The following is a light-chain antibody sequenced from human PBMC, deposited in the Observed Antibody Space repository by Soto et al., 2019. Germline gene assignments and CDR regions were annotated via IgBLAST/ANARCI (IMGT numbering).Light chain of an antibody. J-gene: IGLJ1*01. V-gene: IGLV2-23*01. CDR2: AGI. CDR1: SSTVGGFNV. CDR3: CSYVGATTYV. Sequence: QFALTLPASVSGSPGQSITVWCTGTSSTVGGFNVVTWYQQHPGKAPKVIIYAGIKRPSGVSNRFSGSNSGRTPSLTISGLQAEDEADYYCCSYVGATTYVFGTGTKVPVL.